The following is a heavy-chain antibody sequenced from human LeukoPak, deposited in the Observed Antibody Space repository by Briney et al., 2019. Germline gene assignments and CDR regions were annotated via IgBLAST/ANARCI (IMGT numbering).Heavy chain of an antibody. V-gene: IGHV1-8*01. CDR3: ARRNTAMVAGLDY. Sequence: ASVKDSCKASGYTFTTYDINWMRQATRQGLEWMGWMNPNSGNTGYAQKFQGRVTMTRNTSISTAFMELSGLRSEDTAVYFCARRNTAMVAGLDYWGQGSLVTVSS. CDR2: MNPNSGNT. D-gene: IGHD5-18*01. CDR1: GYTFTTYD. J-gene: IGHJ4*02.